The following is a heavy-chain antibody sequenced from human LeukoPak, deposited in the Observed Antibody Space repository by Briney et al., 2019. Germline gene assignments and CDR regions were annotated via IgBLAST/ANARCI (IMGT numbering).Heavy chain of an antibody. V-gene: IGHV3-7*01. CDR2: IEQDGSEK. D-gene: IGHD3-3*01. CDR1: GFTFSSYW. J-gene: IGHJ6*02. CDR3: ARVYWSGYSSRYYYGMDV. Sequence: GGSLRLSWAASGFTFSSYWMSWVRQAPGKGLEWVANIEQDGSEKYYVDSVKGRFIISRDNAKKALYLQMNSLRGDDTAVYYCARVYWSGYSSRYYYGMDVWGQGTTVTVSS.